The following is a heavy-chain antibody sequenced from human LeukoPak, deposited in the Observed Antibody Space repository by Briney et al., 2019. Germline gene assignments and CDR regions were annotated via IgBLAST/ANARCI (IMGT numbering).Heavy chain of an antibody. J-gene: IGHJ4*02. CDR1: GFTFSSYA. CDR2: ISGSGGNT. CDR3: ARGGATRPDF. V-gene: IGHV3-23*01. Sequence: GGSLRLSCVASGFTFSSYAINWVRQAPGRGLEWVSIISGSGGNTNYADSVKGRFTISRDNAKNSLYLQMNSLRVEDTAVYYCARGGATRPDFWGQGTLVTVSS. D-gene: IGHD1-26*01.